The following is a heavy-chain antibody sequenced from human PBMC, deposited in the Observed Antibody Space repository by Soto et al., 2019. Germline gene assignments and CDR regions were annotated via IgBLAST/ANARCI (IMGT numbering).Heavy chain of an antibody. CDR1: GFTFSSYW. CDR2: IKQDGSEK. Sequence: GGSLRLSCAASGFTFSSYWMSWVRQAPGKGLEWVANIKQDGSEKYYVDSVKGRFTISRDNAKNSLYLQMNSLRAEDTAVYYCVRALYYDFWSGYVDYYYGMDVWGQGTKVTVSS. J-gene: IGHJ6*02. CDR3: VRALYYDFWSGYVDYYYGMDV. V-gene: IGHV3-7*03. D-gene: IGHD3-3*01.